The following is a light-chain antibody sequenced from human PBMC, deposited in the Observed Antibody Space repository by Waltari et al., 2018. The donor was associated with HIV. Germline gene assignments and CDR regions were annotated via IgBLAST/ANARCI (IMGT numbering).Light chain of an antibody. CDR3: QAYDSTLSVYV. Sequence: QSVLTQPPSMPGAPGQRVTISCTGSSSHIGAGYDVHCYQRIPGTAPKLLIFSNNNRPSGVPDRFSGSKSGTSASLAITGLQAEDEADYYCQAYDSTLSVYVFGTGTKVTV. V-gene: IGLV1-40*01. CDR2: SNN. J-gene: IGLJ1*01. CDR1: SSHIGAGYD.